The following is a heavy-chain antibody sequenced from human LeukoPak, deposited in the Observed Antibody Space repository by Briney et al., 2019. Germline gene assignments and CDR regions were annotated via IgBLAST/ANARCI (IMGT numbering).Heavy chain of an antibody. CDR1: GGSVTSTNW. V-gene: IGHV4-4*02. Sequence: SETLSLTCDVSGGSVTSTNWWTWVRQPPGTGLDRTGEVHLDGGTNYNPSLKSRLIMSVDLPENHISLKLNSVTAADTAVYYCAREGGFYRPLDYSGQGTLVTVSS. D-gene: IGHD3-3*01. CDR2: VHLDGGT. J-gene: IGHJ4*02. CDR3: AREGGFYRPLDY.